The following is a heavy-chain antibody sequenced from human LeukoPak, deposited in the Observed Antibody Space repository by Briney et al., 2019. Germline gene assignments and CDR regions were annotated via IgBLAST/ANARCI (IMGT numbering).Heavy chain of an antibody. Sequence: EASVKVSCKASGYTFTSYDINWVRQATGQGLEWMGWMNPNSGNTGYAQKFQGRVTMTRNTSISTASMELSSLRSEDTAVYYCARSAKYYYYYYMDVWGKGTTVTVSS. CDR1: GYTFTSYD. J-gene: IGHJ6*03. CDR3: ARSAKYYYYYYMDV. CDR2: MNPNSGNT. V-gene: IGHV1-8*01.